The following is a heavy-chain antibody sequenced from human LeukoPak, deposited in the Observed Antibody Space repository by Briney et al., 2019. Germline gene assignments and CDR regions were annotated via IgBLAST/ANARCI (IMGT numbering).Heavy chain of an antibody. CDR2: ISGSGGST. Sequence: GGSLRLSCAASGFTFSSYAMSWVRQAPGKGLEWVSAISGSGGSTYYADSVKGRFTISRDNSKNTLYLEMNSLRVEDTAVYYCARRDGHFDSWGQGTLVTVSS. CDR3: ARRDGHFDS. V-gene: IGHV3-23*01. J-gene: IGHJ4*02. CDR1: GFTFSSYA.